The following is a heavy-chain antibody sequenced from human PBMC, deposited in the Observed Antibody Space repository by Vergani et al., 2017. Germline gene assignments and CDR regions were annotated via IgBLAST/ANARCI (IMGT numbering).Heavy chain of an antibody. Sequence: EVQVVESGGGLVQPGGSLRLSCAASGFIFSDHYMDWVRQAPGKGLEWVGRIRNKANDYTTQYAASVKGRFTIYRDNAKNSLFLQMNSLGDEDTAVYYCATSRSLDYWGQGALVTVSS. CDR1: GFIFSDHY. CDR3: ATSRSLDY. CDR2: IRNKANDYTT. V-gene: IGHV3-72*01. J-gene: IGHJ4*02.